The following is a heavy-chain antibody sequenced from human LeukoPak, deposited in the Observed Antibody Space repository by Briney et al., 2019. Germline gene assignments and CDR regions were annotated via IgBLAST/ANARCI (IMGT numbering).Heavy chain of an antibody. CDR3: ARVGADGEVYGKIYFDY. J-gene: IGHJ4*02. V-gene: IGHV3-21*01. CDR2: ISSSSSYI. CDR1: GFTFSSYS. D-gene: IGHD5/OR15-5a*01. Sequence: GGSLRLSCAASGFTFSSYSMNWVRQAPGKGLEWASSISSSSSYIYYADSVKGRFTISRDNAKNSLYLQMNSLRAEDTAVYYCARVGADGEVYGKIYFDYWGQGTLVTVSS.